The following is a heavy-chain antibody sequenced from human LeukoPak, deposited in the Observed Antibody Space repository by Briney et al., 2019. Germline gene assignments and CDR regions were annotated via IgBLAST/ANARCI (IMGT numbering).Heavy chain of an antibody. J-gene: IGHJ5*02. CDR1: GGSISSYY. V-gene: IGHV4-4*07. D-gene: IGHD2-2*01. CDR3: ARDHLEWWDIVVVPAARRYNWFDP. CDR2: IYTRGST. Sequence: SETLSLTCTVSGGSISSYYWSWIRQPAGQGLEWIGRIYTRGSTDYNPSLKSRVTMSVDTSKNQFSLKLSSVTAADTAVYYCARDHLEWWDIVVVPAARRYNWFDPWGQGTLVTVSS.